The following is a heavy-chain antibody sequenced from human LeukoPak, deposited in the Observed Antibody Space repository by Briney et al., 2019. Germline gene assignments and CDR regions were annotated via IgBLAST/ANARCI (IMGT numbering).Heavy chain of an antibody. V-gene: IGHV1-2*02. CDR3: ARLSAAGYYFDY. Sequence: VASVTVSCKASGYTFTGYYMHWVRQAPGQGLEWMGWINPNSGGTNYAQKFQGRVTMTRDTSISTAYMELSRLRSDDTAVYYCARLSAAGYYFDYWGQGTLVTVSS. CDR2: INPNSGGT. J-gene: IGHJ4*02. CDR1: GYTFTGYY. D-gene: IGHD6-13*01.